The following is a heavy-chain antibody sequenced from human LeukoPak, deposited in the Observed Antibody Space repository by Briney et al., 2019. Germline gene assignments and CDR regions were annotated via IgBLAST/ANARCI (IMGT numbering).Heavy chain of an antibody. CDR3: AKDVGKWESLHFFDY. Sequence: GGSLRLSCAASGFTFSSYWMNWARQAPGKGLEWVASINHNGNVNYYADSVTGRFTISRDNSRNPLYLQMNSLRGDDTAVYYCAKDVGKWESLHFFDYWGQGTLVTVSS. D-gene: IGHD1-26*01. J-gene: IGHJ4*02. CDR1: GFTFSSYW. CDR2: INHNGNVN. V-gene: IGHV3-7*03.